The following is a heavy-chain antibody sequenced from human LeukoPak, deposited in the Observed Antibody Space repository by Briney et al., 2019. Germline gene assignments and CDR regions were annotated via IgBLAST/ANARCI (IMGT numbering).Heavy chain of an antibody. CDR2: ISYDGSNK. CDR3: ARGSYCDY. CDR1: GFTFSSYG. Sequence: GRSLRLSRAASGFTFSSYGMHWVRQAPGKGLEWVAVISYDGSNKYYADSVKGRFTISRDNSKNTLYLQMNSLRAEDTAVYYCARGSYCDYWGQGTLVTVSS. V-gene: IGHV3-30*03. J-gene: IGHJ4*02. D-gene: IGHD3-10*01.